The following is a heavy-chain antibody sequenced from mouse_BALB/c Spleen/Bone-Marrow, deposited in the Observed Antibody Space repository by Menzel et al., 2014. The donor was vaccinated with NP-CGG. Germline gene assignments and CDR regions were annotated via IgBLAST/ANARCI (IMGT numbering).Heavy chain of an antibody. V-gene: IGHV2-9*02. J-gene: IGHJ4*01. CDR3: ARDRSYYGMDY. CDR1: GFSLTSYG. CDR2: IWAGGST. Sequence: VQLQQSGPGLVAPSQRLSITCTVSGFSLTSYGVHWVRQPPGKGLEWLGVIWAGGSTNYNSALMSRLSISKDNSKSQVFLKMNSLQTDDTALYYCARDRSYYGMDYWGQGTSVTVSS.